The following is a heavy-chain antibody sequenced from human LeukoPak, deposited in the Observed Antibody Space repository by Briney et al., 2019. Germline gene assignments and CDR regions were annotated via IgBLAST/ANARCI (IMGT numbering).Heavy chain of an antibody. J-gene: IGHJ4*02. Sequence: GGSLRLSCAASGFTFSSKYMSWVRQAPGKGLEWVSAIYSGGDTYYADSVKGRFTISRDNSKNMIYLEMSSLKAEDTAVYYCAKERNLEIAVAGTIFDYWGQGTLVTVSS. CDR1: GFTFSSKY. D-gene: IGHD6-19*01. CDR3: AKERNLEIAVAGTIFDY. CDR2: IYSGGDT. V-gene: IGHV3-66*01.